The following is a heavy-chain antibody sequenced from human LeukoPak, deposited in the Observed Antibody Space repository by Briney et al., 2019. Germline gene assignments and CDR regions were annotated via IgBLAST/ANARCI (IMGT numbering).Heavy chain of an antibody. V-gene: IGHV3-30*03. J-gene: IGHJ4*02. CDR1: GFTFSSYD. CDR2: ISYDGTHK. CDR3: ARATAGLVIISAPDY. D-gene: IGHD3-9*01. Sequence: GGSLRLSCAASGFTFSSYDMHWVRQAPGKGLEWVAVISYDGTHKYYADSVKGRFTISRDNSKNTLYLQMNSLRAEDTAVYYCARATAGLVIISAPDYWGQGTLVTVSS.